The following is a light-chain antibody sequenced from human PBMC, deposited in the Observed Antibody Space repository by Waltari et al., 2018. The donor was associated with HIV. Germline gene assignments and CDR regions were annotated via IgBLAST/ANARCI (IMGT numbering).Light chain of an antibody. CDR2: EVT. CDR1: SSDVGGYNY. Sequence: QSALTQPASLSGSPGPSIPFSCTGTSSDVGGYNYVSWYQQHPGKAPKLMIYEVTNRPTGVSNRFSGSESGNTASLTISGLQAEDEADYYCSSYTSSSTQVFGTGTKVTVL. CDR3: SSYTSSSTQV. J-gene: IGLJ1*01. V-gene: IGLV2-14*01.